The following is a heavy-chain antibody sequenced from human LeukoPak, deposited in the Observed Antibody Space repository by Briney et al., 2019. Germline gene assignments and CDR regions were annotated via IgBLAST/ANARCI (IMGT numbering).Heavy chain of an antibody. V-gene: IGHV1-46*01. J-gene: IGHJ3*02. D-gene: IGHD1-26*01. CDR3: AREWGWELYDDAFDI. Sequence: ASVKVSCKASGYTFTSYYMHWVRQAPGQGLEWMGIINPSGGSTSYAQKFQGRVTMTRDTSTSTVYMKLSSLRSEDTAVYYCAREWGWELYDDAFDIWGQGTMVTVSS. CDR2: INPSGGST. CDR1: GYTFTSYY.